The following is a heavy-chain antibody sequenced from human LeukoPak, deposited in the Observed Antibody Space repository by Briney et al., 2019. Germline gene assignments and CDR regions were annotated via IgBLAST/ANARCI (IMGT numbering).Heavy chain of an antibody. J-gene: IGHJ4*02. CDR2: ISGSGGST. CDR3: AKPVGYCGGDCYAFDY. D-gene: IGHD2-21*02. V-gene: IGHV3-23*01. CDR1: GFTFSSYA. Sequence: PAGSLRLSCAASGFTFSSYAMSWVRQAPGKGLEWVSAISGSGGSTYYADSVKGRFTISRDNSKNTLYLQMNSLRAEDTAVYYCAKPVGYCGGDCYAFDYWGEGTLDTVSS.